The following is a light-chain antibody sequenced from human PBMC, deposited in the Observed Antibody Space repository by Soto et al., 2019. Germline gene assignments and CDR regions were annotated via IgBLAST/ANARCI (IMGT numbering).Light chain of an antibody. V-gene: IGLV2-14*01. CDR1: SSDVGGYNY. J-gene: IGLJ1*01. CDR3: SSYTSSSTYV. CDR2: EVS. Sequence: QAALTEPACVSGSPGEAITISCTGTSSDVGGYNYVPWYQQHPGKAPKLMIYEVSNRPSGVSNRFSGSKSGNTASLTISGLQAEDEADYYCSSYTSSSTYVFGTGTKVTVL.